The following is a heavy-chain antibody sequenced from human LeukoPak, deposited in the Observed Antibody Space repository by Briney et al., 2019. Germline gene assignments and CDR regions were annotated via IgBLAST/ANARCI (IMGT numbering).Heavy chain of an antibody. CDR3: ARVRRDGSIQGFDY. CDR1: GFTVSSNY. J-gene: IGHJ4*02. D-gene: IGHD5-24*01. CDR2: IYSGGST. V-gene: IGHV3-53*01. Sequence: GGSLRLSCAASGFTVSSNYVSWVRQAPGKGLEWVSVIYSGGSTYYADSVKGRFTISRDNSKNTLYLQMNSLRAEDTAVYYCARVRRDGSIQGFDYWGQGTLVTVSS.